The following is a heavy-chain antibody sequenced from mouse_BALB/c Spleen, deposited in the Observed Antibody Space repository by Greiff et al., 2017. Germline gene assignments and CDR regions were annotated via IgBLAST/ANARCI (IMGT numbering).Heavy chain of an antibody. J-gene: IGHJ3*01. D-gene: IGHD1-3*01. Sequence: QVQLKESGPGLVAPSQSLSITCTVSGFSLTSYGVNWVRQPPGKGLEWLGMIWGDGSTDYNSALKSRLSISKDNSKSQVFLKMNSLQTDDTARYYCARDDNYAWFAYWGQGTLVTVSA. CDR1: GFSLTSYG. CDR3: ARDDNYAWFAY. V-gene: IGHV2-6-7*01. CDR2: IWGDGST.